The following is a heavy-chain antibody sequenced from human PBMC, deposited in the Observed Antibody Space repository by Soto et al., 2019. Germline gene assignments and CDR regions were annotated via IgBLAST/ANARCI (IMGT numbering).Heavy chain of an antibody. D-gene: IGHD2-2*01. V-gene: IGHV4-31*03. CDR2: IYYSGST. CDR1: GGSISSGVNY. Sequence: QVQLQESGPGLVKPSQTLSLTCTVSGGSISSGVNYWSWIRQNPGKGLEWIGYIYYSGSTYYNPSLKSRVTISVDTSKNQFSLKLSSVTAADTAVYYCARASRSLGYCSSTSCSKGDYWGQGTLVTVSS. CDR3: ARASRSLGYCSSTSCSKGDY. J-gene: IGHJ4*02.